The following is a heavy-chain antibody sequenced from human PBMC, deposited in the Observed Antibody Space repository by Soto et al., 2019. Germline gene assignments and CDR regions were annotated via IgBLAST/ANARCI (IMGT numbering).Heavy chain of an antibody. CDR1: GFTFTSSA. CDR2: IVVGSGNT. J-gene: IGHJ6*02. Sequence: QMQLVQSGPEVKKPGTSVKVSCKASGFTFTSSAVQWVRQARGQRLEWIGWIVVGSGNTNYAQKFQERVTITRDMSTSTAYMELSSLRSEDTAVYYCAAARYCSGGSCGLYGMDVWGQGTTVTVSS. D-gene: IGHD2-15*01. CDR3: AAARYCSGGSCGLYGMDV. V-gene: IGHV1-58*01.